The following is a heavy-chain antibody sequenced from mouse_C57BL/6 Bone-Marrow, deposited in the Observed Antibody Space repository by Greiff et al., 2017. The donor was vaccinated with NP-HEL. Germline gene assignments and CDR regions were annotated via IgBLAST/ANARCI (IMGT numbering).Heavy chain of an antibody. CDR3: ARASYDEDY. Sequence: VQLKESGPGLVKPSQSLSLTCSVTGYSITSGYYWNWIRQFPGNKLEWMGYISYDGSNNYNPSLKNRISITRDTSKNQFFLKLNSVTTEDTATYYSARASYDEDYWGQGTTLTVSS. CDR2: ISYDGSN. D-gene: IGHD2-3*01. J-gene: IGHJ2*01. CDR1: GYSITSGYY. V-gene: IGHV3-6*01.